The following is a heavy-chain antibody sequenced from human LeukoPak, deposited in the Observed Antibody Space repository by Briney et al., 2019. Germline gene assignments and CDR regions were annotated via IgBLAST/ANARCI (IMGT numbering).Heavy chain of an antibody. J-gene: IGHJ6*02. CDR2: INWNGGSI. CDR1: GFTFDDYG. D-gene: IGHD2-2*01. Sequence: GGSLRLSCAASGFTFDDYGMSWVRQAPGKGLEWVSGINWNGGSIGYADSVKGRFTISRDNAKNSLFLQMNSLRAEDTAFYHCARGRHCSSTNCYSYYYHDMDVWGQGTTVTVSS. V-gene: IGHV3-20*01. CDR3: ARGRHCSSTNCYSYYYHDMDV.